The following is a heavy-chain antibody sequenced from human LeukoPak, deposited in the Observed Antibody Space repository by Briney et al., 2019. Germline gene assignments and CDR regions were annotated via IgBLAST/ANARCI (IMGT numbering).Heavy chain of an antibody. J-gene: IGHJ4*02. D-gene: IGHD6-19*01. CDR2: INPNSGSA. CDR1: GYIFTSYH. CDR3: ARGLYSGWYVY. Sequence: ASVNVSCKASGYIFTSYHMHWVRQAPGQGLEWMGIINPNSGSASYAQEFQGRVTMTRDTSTSTVYMELSSLRSEDTAVYYCARGLYSGWYVYWGQGTLVTVSS. V-gene: IGHV1-46*01.